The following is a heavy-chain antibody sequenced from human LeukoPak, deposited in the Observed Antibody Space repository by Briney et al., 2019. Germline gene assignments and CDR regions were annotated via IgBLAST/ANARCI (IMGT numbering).Heavy chain of an antibody. J-gene: IGHJ4*02. Sequence: GGTLRLSCAASGFTFSSYGMSWVRQAPGKGLEWVSAISGSGGSTYYADSVKGRFTISRDNSKNTLYLQMNSLRAEDTAVYYCAKDRVVPAAIYDYWGQGTLVTVSS. CDR2: ISGSGGST. CDR3: AKDRVVPAAIYDY. D-gene: IGHD2-2*02. CDR1: GFTFSSYG. V-gene: IGHV3-23*01.